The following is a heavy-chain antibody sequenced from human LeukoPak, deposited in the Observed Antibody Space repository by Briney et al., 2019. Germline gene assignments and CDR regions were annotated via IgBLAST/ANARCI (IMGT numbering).Heavy chain of an antibody. CDR3: AILYSVVVVAASQEGMDV. Sequence: SVKVSCKASGGTFSSYAISWVRQAPGQGLEWMGRIIPILGIANYAQKFQGRVTITADKSTSTAYMELSSLRSEDTAVYYCAILYSVVVVAASQEGMDVWGQGTTVTVSS. J-gene: IGHJ6*02. CDR2: IIPILGIA. D-gene: IGHD2-15*01. CDR1: GGTFSSYA. V-gene: IGHV1-69*04.